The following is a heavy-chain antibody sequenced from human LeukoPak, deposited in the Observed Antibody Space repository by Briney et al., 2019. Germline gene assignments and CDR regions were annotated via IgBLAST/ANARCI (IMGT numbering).Heavy chain of an antibody. J-gene: IGHJ4*02. CDR1: GFTFNTYE. Sequence: QPGGSLGLSCAASGFTFNTYEMNWVRQAPGKGLEWVSYISGGGETRYYADSVKGRFTISRDNGKNSLYLQMNSLRVEDTAVYYCARDANGGNLPFDYWGQGTPVTVSS. V-gene: IGHV3-48*03. CDR2: ISGGGETR. CDR3: ARDANGGNLPFDY. D-gene: IGHD4-23*01.